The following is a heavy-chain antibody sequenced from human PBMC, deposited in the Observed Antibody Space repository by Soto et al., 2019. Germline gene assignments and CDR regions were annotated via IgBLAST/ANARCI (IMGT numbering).Heavy chain of an antibody. V-gene: IGHV4-39*01. CDR1: GGSISSSGYY. Sequence: SETLSLTCSVSGGSISSSGYYWGWIRQPPGKGLEWIGSIYYSGSTHYNPSLKSRVTISVDTSKNQFSLKLSSVTAADTAVYYCASPRVAAPQTVDYWGQGTLVTVSS. CDR3: ASPRVAAPQTVDY. J-gene: IGHJ4*02. D-gene: IGHD2-15*01. CDR2: IYYSGST.